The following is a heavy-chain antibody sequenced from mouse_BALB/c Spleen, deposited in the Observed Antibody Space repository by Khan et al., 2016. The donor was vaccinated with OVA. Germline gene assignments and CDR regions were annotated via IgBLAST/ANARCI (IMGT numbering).Heavy chain of an antibody. CDR1: GYTFTDYN. Sequence: VQLQQSGPELVKPGASVKIPCKASGYTFTDYNMDGVKQSHGKSLEWIGDITPNNGGTIYNQRFKGKATLTVDQSSSTAYMELRSLTSEDTAVYYCTRGGHGSPFDYWGQGTTLTVSS. V-gene: IGHV1-18*01. CDR3: TRGGHGSPFDY. J-gene: IGHJ2*01. CDR2: ITPNNGGT. D-gene: IGHD1-1*01.